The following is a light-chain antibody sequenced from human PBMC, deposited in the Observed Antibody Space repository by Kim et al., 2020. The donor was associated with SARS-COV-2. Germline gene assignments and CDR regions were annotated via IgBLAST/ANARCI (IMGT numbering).Light chain of an antibody. CDR2: GKN. J-gene: IGLJ2*01. CDR1: SLRVYY. V-gene: IGLV3-19*01. Sequence: SSELTQDPAMSVALGQTVRITCQGDSLRVYYASWYQQKPGQAPVLVIFGKNNWPSGIPDRFSGSSSGNTASLTITGSQAEDEADYYCNSRDSSGNLVVFGGGTQLTVL. CDR3: NSRDSSGNLVV.